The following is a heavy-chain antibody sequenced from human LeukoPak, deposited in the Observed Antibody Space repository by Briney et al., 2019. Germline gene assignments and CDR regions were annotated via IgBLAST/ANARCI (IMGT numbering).Heavy chain of an antibody. D-gene: IGHD3-22*01. V-gene: IGHV4-59*01. CDR2: IYYSGST. Sequence: SETLSLTCTVSGGSISSYYWSWIRQPPGNGLEWIGYIYYSGSTNYNPSLKSRVTISVDTSKNQFSLKLSSVTAADTAVYYCARGQDYYDSSEGGFDYWGQGTLVTVSS. CDR1: GGSISSYY. J-gene: IGHJ4*02. CDR3: ARGQDYYDSSEGGFDY.